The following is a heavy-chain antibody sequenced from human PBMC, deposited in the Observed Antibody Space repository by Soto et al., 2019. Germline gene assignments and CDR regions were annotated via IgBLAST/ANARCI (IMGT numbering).Heavy chain of an antibody. J-gene: IGHJ4*02. Sequence: PSETLSLTCAVYGGSFSGYYWSWIRQPPGKGLEWIGEINHSGSTNYNPSLKSRVTISVDTSKNQFSLKLSSVTAADTAVYYCARGIYPSLYFDYWGQGTLVTVSS. CDR1: GGSFSGYY. V-gene: IGHV4-34*01. CDR3: ARGIYPSLYFDY. CDR2: INHSGST.